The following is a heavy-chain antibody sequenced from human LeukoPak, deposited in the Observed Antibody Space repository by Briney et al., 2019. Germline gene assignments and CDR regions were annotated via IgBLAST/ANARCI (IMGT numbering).Heavy chain of an antibody. Sequence: SETLSLTCTVSGGSISSSSYYWGWIRQPPGKGLEWIGSIYYSGSTYYNPSLKNRVTISVDTSKNQFSLKLSSVTAADTAVYYCARDLFGTSSGRFDPWGQGTLVTVSS. J-gene: IGHJ5*02. V-gene: IGHV4-39*07. CDR2: IYYSGST. CDR1: GGSISSSSYY. CDR3: ARDLFGTSSGRFDP. D-gene: IGHD2-2*01.